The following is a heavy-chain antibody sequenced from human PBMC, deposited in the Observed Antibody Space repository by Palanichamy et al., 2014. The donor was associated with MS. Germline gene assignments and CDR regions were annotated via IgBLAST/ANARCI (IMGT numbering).Heavy chain of an antibody. Sequence: EVQLVESWGEAWSSLGGPLRLSCAASGFTFSSYSMNWVRQAPGKGLEWLSSISSGYTTYIHYAESVEGRFTISRDDAKSSLYLHMDSLRAEDTAVYYCARDVTGYCDGDCYPYYFDYWGQGTLVTVSS. CDR1: GFTFSSYS. J-gene: IGHJ4*02. CDR2: ISSGYTTYI. D-gene: IGHD2-21*02. V-gene: IGHV3-21*02. CDR3: ARDVTGYCDGDCYPYYFDY.